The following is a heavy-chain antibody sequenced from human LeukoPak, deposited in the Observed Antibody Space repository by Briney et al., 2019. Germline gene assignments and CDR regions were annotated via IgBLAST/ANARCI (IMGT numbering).Heavy chain of an antibody. CDR1: RFTFSSYS. Sequence: PGGSLRLSCAASRFTFSSYSMNWVRQAPGKGLEWVSSINSDSSSIYYADSVKGRFTISRDSSKNTLYLQMNSLRAEDTAVYYCAKEGGTMIVVEDYFDYWGQGTLVTVSS. CDR2: INSDSSSI. D-gene: IGHD3-22*01. V-gene: IGHV3-21*01. J-gene: IGHJ4*02. CDR3: AKEGGTMIVVEDYFDY.